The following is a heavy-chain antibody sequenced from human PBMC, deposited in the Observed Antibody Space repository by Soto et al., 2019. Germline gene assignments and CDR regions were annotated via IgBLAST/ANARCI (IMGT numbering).Heavy chain of an antibody. V-gene: IGHV3-23*01. D-gene: IGHD4-17*01. CDR2: ISVGGGSP. J-gene: IGHJ4*02. Sequence: EVHLLESGGDLVQPGGSLRLSCEASGFTFSSYAMSWVRQAPGKGLEWVSGISVGGGSPYYADSVKGRFTLSRDNSKNTLYLQMNSLRVEDTALYYCAKEPGADYGAYCDYLGQGTLVTVSS. CDR3: AKEPGADYGAYCDY. CDR1: GFTFSSYA.